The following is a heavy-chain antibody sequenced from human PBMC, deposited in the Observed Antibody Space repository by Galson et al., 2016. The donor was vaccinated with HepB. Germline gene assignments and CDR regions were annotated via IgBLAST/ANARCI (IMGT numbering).Heavy chain of an antibody. D-gene: IGHD1-1*01. J-gene: IGHJ4*02. Sequence: SLRLSCAGSGFTFSNVWMSWVRQAPGKGLEWVARIKSKTYGETTNYAAPVKGRFIISRDDSKTLLYLQMNSLKTEDTGVYYCTTHVPDTSWSDSWGQGTLVTVSS. CDR1: GFTFSNVW. V-gene: IGHV3-15*01. CDR2: IKSKTYGETT. CDR3: TTHVPDTSWSDS.